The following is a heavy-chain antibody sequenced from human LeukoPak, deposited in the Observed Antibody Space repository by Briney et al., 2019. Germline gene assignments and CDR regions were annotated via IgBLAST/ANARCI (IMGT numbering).Heavy chain of an antibody. J-gene: IGHJ4*02. Sequence: PGGSLRLSCAASGFTFSSYAMTWARQAPGKGLEWVSTISGSGGSTYYADSVRGRFTISRDNSKNTLYLQVNSLRAEDTAVYYCAKRSEYHFDCWGQGTLVTVSS. CDR1: GFTFSSYA. V-gene: IGHV3-23*01. D-gene: IGHD2-2*01. CDR3: AKRSEYHFDC. CDR2: ISGSGGST.